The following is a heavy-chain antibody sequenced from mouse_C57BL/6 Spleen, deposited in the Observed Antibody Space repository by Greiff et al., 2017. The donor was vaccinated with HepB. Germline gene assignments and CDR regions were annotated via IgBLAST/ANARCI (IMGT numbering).Heavy chain of an antibody. CDR3: ARDWSNYGYFDY. Sequence: EVMLVESGGGLVKPGGSLKLSCAASGFTFSSYAMSWVRQTPEKRLEWVATISDGGSYTYYPDNVKGRFTISRDNAKNNLYLQMSHLKSEDTAMYYCARDWSNYGYFDYWGQGTTLTVSS. V-gene: IGHV5-4*01. CDR1: GFTFSSYA. D-gene: IGHD2-5*01. J-gene: IGHJ2*01. CDR2: ISDGGSYT.